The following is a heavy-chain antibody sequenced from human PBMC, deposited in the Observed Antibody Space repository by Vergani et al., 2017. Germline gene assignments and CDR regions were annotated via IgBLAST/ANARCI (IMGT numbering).Heavy chain of an antibody. J-gene: IGHJ2*01. CDR3: AKASSSWYLWYFDL. D-gene: IGHD6-13*01. V-gene: IGHV3-33*06. Sequence: QVQLVESGGGVVQPGRSLRLSCAASGFTFSSYGMHWVRQAPGKGLEWVAVIWYDGSNKYYADSVKGRFTISRDNSKNTLDLQMNSLRAEDTAVYYCAKASSSWYLWYFDLWGRGTLVTVSS. CDR2: IWYDGSNK. CDR1: GFTFSSYG.